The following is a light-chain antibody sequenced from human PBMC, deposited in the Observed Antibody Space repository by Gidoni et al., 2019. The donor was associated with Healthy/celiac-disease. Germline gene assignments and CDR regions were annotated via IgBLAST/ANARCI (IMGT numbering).Light chain of an antibody. CDR3: QQYYSTPWT. CDR2: WAS. Sequence: DILLTQSPDPLALSLGERATINCKSSQSVLYSSNNKNYLAWYQQKPGQPPKLLIYWASTRESGVPDRFSGSGSGTDFTLTISSLQAEDVAVYYCQQYYSTPWTFGQGTKVEIK. J-gene: IGKJ1*01. CDR1: QSVLYSSNNKNY. V-gene: IGKV4-1*01.